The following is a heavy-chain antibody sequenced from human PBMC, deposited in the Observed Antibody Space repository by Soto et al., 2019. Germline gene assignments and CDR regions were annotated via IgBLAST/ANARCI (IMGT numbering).Heavy chain of an antibody. CDR1: GYTFTSYD. J-gene: IGHJ5*02. CDR3: ARGLVYYDFWSGYSSGGTNWFDP. Sequence: ASVKVSCKASGYTFTSYDINWVRQATGQGLEWMGWMNPNSGNTGYAQKFQGRVTMTRNTSISTAYMELSSLRSEDTAVYYCARGLVYYDFWSGYSSGGTNWFDPWGQGTLLTVSS. CDR2: MNPNSGNT. V-gene: IGHV1-8*01. D-gene: IGHD3-3*01.